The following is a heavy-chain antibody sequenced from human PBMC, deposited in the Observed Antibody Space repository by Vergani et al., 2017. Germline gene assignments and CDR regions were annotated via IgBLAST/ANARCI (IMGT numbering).Heavy chain of an antibody. Sequence: QLQLQESGPGLVKPSETLSLTCTVSGGSISSSSYYWGWIRQPPGKGLEWIGSIYYSGSTYYNPSLKGRVTISVDTSKNQFSLKLSSVTAADTAVYYCARDYGDYDHDAFDIWGQGTMVTVSS. V-gene: IGHV4-39*07. CDR1: GGSISSSSYY. CDR2: IYYSGST. D-gene: IGHD4-17*01. CDR3: ARDYGDYDHDAFDI. J-gene: IGHJ3*02.